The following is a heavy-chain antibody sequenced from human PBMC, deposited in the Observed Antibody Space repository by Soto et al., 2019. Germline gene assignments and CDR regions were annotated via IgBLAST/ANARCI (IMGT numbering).Heavy chain of an antibody. CDR3: AEVRFLEWSYGMDV. CDR1: GFTFNSSA. J-gene: IGHJ6*02. Sequence: PVEGSRKSSGFTFNSSAVQGGGKGRGQRLEWIGWIVVGSGNTNYAQKFQERVTITRDMSTSTAYMELSSLRSEDTAVYYCAEVRFLEWSYGMDVWGQGTTVTVSS. D-gene: IGHD3-3*01. CDR2: IVVGSGNT. V-gene: IGHV1-58*01.